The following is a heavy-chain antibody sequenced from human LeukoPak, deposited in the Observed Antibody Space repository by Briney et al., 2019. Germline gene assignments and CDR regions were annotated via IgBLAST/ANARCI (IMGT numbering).Heavy chain of an antibody. J-gene: IGHJ3*02. CDR1: GFTFSSYS. D-gene: IGHD5-24*01. Sequence: GGSLRLSCAASGFTFSSYSMNWVRQAPGKGLEWVSSISSSSSYIYYADSVKGRFTISRNNAKNSLYLQMNSLRAEDTAVYYCARDGDGYNFPLSAFDIWGQGTMVTVSS. CDR3: ARDGDGYNFPLSAFDI. CDR2: ISSSSSYI. V-gene: IGHV3-21*01.